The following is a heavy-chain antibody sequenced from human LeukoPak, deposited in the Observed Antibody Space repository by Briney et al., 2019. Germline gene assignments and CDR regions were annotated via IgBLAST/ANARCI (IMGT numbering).Heavy chain of an antibody. CDR3: AREGAEWCSSPSCLTP. CDR1: GYTFTGYY. J-gene: IGHJ5*02. D-gene: IGHD2-2*01. Sequence: GASVKVSCKASGYTFTGYYMHWVRQAPGQGLEWMGWINPNSGGTNYAQKFQGRVTMTRDTSISTAYMELSRLRSDDTAVYYCAREGAEWCSSPSCLTPWGQGTLVTVSS. V-gene: IGHV1-2*02. CDR2: INPNSGGT.